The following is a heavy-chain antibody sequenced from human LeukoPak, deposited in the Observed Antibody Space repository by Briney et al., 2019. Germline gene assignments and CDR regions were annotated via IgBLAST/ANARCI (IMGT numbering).Heavy chain of an antibody. Sequence: SETLSLTCTVSGGSISSSSYYWGWIRQPPGKGLEWIGSIYYSGSTYYNPSLKSRVTISVDTSKNQFSLKLSSVTAADTAVYYCASWAHTLRFLEWSNDAFDIWGQGTMVTVSS. CDR1: GGSISSSSYY. D-gene: IGHD3-3*01. CDR3: ASWAHTLRFLEWSNDAFDI. V-gene: IGHV4-39*07. J-gene: IGHJ3*02. CDR2: IYYSGST.